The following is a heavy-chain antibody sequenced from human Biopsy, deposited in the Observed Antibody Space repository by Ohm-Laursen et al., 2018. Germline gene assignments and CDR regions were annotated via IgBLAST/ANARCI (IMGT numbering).Heavy chain of an antibody. V-gene: IGHV4-38-2*02. J-gene: IGHJ6*02. CDR1: GYSVNNDHY. Sequence: TLSLTCTVSGYSVNNDHYCGWIRQPPGKGLEWIGNIYYDGITYYNPSPKSRVASSVDTSKNQFSLRLTSVTAADTAVYYCARVAGGYAYYYGMDVWGQGTTVIVSS. D-gene: IGHD5-12*01. CDR2: IYYDGIT. CDR3: ARVAGGYAYYYGMDV.